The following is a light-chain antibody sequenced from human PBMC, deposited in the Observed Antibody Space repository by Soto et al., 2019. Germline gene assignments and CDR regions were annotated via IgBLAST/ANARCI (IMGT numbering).Light chain of an antibody. J-gene: IGKJ3*01. CDR2: GAS. Sequence: EIVMTQSPATLSVSPGERVTLSCRASQSVTSDLAWYQQRPGQAPRLLIYGASTRATGIPARFSGSGSGTEFTLTISSLQPEDFATYFCQQSYSPPFSFGPGTKVDIK. CDR3: QQSYSPPFS. V-gene: IGKV3-15*01. CDR1: QSVTSD.